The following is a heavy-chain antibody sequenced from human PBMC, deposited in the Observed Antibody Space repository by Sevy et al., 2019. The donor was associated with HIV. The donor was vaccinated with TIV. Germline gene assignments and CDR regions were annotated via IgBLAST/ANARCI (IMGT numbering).Heavy chain of an antibody. J-gene: IGHJ5*02. D-gene: IGHD4-4*01. CDR3: AKAHDYSNYWFDP. Sequence: GGSLRLSCAASGFPFSSYAMSWVRQAPGKGLEWVSTISGSGGSSYYADSVKGRFTISRDNSKKTLYLQMNNLRADDTAVYYWAKAHDYSNYWFDPWGQGTLVTVSS. CDR2: ISGSGGSS. CDR1: GFPFSSYA. V-gene: IGHV3-23*01.